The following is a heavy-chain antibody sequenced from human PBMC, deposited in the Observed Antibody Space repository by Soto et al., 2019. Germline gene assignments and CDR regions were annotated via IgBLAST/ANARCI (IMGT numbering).Heavy chain of an antibody. CDR2: IFYSGGT. J-gene: IGHJ5*02. CDR3: ARQASGYYYGWFDP. CDR1: GGSILDSTYY. Sequence: QLLLQESGPGLVKPSETLSLTCTVSGGSILDSTYYWAWIRQSPGKGLEWIGTIFYSGGTFYTPPLKSRVTMSIDTSNNQFSLKLSSVTAADPAVYYCARQASGYYYGWFDPWGQGTLVTVSS. D-gene: IGHD3-22*01. V-gene: IGHV4-39*01.